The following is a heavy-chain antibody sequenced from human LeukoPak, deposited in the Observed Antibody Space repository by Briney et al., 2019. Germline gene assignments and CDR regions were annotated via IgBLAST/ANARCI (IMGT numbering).Heavy chain of an antibody. D-gene: IGHD6-19*01. CDR1: GGSISSSSYY. CDR3: ARGYSSGWYGSPVDY. V-gene: IGHV4-39*07. Sequence: SETLSLTCTVSGGSISSSSYYWGWIRQPPGKGLEWIGSIYYSGSTYYNPSLKSRVTISVDTSKNQFSLKLSSVTAADTAVYYCARGYSSGWYGSPVDYWGQGTLVTVSS. CDR2: IYYSGST. J-gene: IGHJ4*02.